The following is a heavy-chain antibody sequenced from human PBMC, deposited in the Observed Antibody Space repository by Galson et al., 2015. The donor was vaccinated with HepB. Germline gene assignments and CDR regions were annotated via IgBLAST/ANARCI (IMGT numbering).Heavy chain of an antibody. CDR1: GLTFSDSH. Sequence: SLRLSCAVSGLTFSDSHMSRIRQAPGKGPEWISYISYDGGGKYFADSVKGRFAISRDNAKNVLYLQMNSLRPEDTAVYYCGRSAGWIDPWVQGTPVIVSS. CDR2: ISYDGGGK. CDR3: GRSAGWIDP. J-gene: IGHJ5*02. D-gene: IGHD3-10*01. V-gene: IGHV3-11*01.